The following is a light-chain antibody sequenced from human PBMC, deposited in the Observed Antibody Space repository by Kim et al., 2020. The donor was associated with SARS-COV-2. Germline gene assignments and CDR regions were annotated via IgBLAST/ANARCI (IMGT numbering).Light chain of an antibody. CDR1: QSISSW. Sequence: ASVGDRGTITCRASQSISSWLAWYQQKPGKAPKLLIYKASSLESGVPSRFSGSGSGTEFALTISSLQPDDFATYYCQQYNSYSYTFGGGTKVDIK. V-gene: IGKV1-5*03. J-gene: IGKJ4*01. CDR3: QQYNSYSYT. CDR2: KAS.